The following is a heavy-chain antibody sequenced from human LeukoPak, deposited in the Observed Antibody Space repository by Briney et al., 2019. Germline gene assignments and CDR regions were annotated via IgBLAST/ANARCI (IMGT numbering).Heavy chain of an antibody. J-gene: IGHJ4*02. CDR3: ARHQITTVVTGLFDH. Sequence: PSETLSLTCTVSGGSMNYYYWGWVRQPPGKGLEWIGYIYYSGSTNYNPSLKSRVTISIDTSKNQFSLKLTSVTAADTAVYYCARHQITTVVTGLFDHWGQETLVTVSS. CDR2: IYYSGST. D-gene: IGHD4-23*01. CDR1: GGSMNYYY. V-gene: IGHV4-59*08.